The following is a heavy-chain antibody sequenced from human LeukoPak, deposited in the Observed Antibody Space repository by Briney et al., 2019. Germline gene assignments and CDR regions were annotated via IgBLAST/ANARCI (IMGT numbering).Heavy chain of an antibody. D-gene: IGHD2-21*02. CDR1: GGTFSSYA. V-gene: IGHV1-69*13. J-gene: IGHJ5*02. CDR3: ARRAALCGGDCQVWFDP. Sequence: SVKVSCTASGGTFSSYAISWVRQAPGQGLEWMGGIIPIFGTANYAQKFQGRVTITADESTSTAYMELSSLRSEDTAVYYCARRAALCGGDCQVWFDPWGQGTLVTVSS. CDR2: IIPIFGTA.